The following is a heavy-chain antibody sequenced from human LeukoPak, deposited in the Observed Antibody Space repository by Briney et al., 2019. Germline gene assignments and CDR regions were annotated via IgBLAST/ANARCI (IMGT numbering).Heavy chain of an antibody. CDR3: ARANTIFGVEPDYYFDY. Sequence: PGGSLRLSCAASGFTFSSYWMHWVRQAPGKGLVWVSRINSDGSSTSYADSVKGRFTISRDNAKNSLYLQMNSLRVEDTAVYYCARANTIFGVEPDYYFDYWGQGTLVSVSS. J-gene: IGHJ4*02. D-gene: IGHD3-3*01. V-gene: IGHV3-74*01. CDR1: GFTFSSYW. CDR2: INSDGSST.